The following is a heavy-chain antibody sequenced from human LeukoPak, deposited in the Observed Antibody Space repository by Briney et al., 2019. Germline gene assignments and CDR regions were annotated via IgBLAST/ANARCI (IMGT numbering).Heavy chain of an antibody. CDR3: VRLGRDGYTYGAAY. V-gene: IGHV3-20*04. D-gene: IGHD5-24*01. CDR1: GYIFDDYG. J-gene: IGHJ1*01. Sequence: PGGSLRLSCAGSGYIFDDYGMRWVRQAPGKGLEWVAGINWNVGSPGYAASVKGRCTISRDNAKTALYLEMNSLRVEDTAFYYCVRLGRDGYTYGAAYWGQGALVTVSS. CDR2: INWNVGSP.